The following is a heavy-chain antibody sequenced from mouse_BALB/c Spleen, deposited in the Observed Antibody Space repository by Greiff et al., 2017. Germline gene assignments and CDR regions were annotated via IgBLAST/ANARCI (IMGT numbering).Heavy chain of an antibody. V-gene: IGHV3-2*02. CDR1: GYSITSDYA. J-gene: IGHJ2*01. Sequence: EVQLQESGPGLVKPSQSLSLTCTVTGYSITSDYAWNWIRQFPGNKLEWMGYISYSGSTSYNPSLKSRISITRDTSKNQFFLQLNSVTTEDTATYYCARCPIHYYGLDYWGQGTTLTVSS. CDR2: ISYSGST. D-gene: IGHD1-2*01. CDR3: ARCPIHYYGLDY.